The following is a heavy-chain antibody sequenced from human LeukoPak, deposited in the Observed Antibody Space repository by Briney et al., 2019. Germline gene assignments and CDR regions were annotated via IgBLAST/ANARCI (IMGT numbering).Heavy chain of an antibody. CDR3: AKDRAMQGYYDSTGYYGNFYCMDV. V-gene: IGHV3-30*02. Sequence: PGGSLRLSCVASGFTFSSYGMHWIRQAPGKGLEWAAFTQYDESNKYNADSVKGRFTISRDNSKNTLFLQMNSLRAEDTAVYFCAKDRAMQGYYDSTGYYGNFYCMDVWGKGTTVTVSS. CDR2: TQYDESNK. J-gene: IGHJ6*03. CDR1: GFTFSSYG. D-gene: IGHD3-22*01.